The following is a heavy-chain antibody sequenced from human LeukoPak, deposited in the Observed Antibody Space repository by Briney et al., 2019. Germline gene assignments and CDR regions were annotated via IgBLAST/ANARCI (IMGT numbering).Heavy chain of an antibody. CDR3: ARGSTYYYDSSGYYSRRQYFQH. CDR2: INHSGST. J-gene: IGHJ1*01. CDR1: GGSFSGYY. D-gene: IGHD3-22*01. Sequence: PSETLSLTCAVYGGSFSGYYWSWIRQPPGKGLEWIGEINHSGSTNYNPSLKSRVTISVDTSKNQFSLKLSSVTAADTAVYYCARGSTYYYDSSGYYSRRQYFQHWGQGTLVTVSS. V-gene: IGHV4-34*01.